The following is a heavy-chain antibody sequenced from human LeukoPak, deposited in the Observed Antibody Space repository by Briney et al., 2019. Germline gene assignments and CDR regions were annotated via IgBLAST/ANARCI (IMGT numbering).Heavy chain of an antibody. D-gene: IGHD6-6*01. CDR1: GGSISSYY. CDR3: ARRRSSLSGYYYMDV. J-gene: IGHJ6*03. CDR2: IYYSGST. V-gene: IGHV4-59*08. Sequence: SSETLSLTCTVSGGSISSYYWSWIRQPPGKGLEWIGYIYYSGSTNYNPSLKSRVTISVDTSENQFSLKLSSVTAADTAVYYCARRRSSLSGYYYMDVWGKRTTVTVSS.